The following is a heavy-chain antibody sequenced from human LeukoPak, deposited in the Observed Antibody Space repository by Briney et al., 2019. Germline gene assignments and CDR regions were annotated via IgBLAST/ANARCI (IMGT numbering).Heavy chain of an antibody. Sequence: GESLKISCKGSGYSFTSYWIAWVRQMPGKGLEWMGIIYPGDSDTRYSPSFQGQVTISADKSISTAYLQWSSLKASDTAMYYCARLLTMTTVTTGFDYWGQGTLVTVSS. J-gene: IGHJ4*02. CDR1: GYSFTSYW. D-gene: IGHD4-17*01. CDR2: IYPGDSDT. CDR3: ARLLTMTTVTTGFDY. V-gene: IGHV5-51*01.